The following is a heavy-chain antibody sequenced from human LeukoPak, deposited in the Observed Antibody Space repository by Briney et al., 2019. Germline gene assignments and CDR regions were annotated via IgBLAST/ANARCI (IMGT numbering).Heavy chain of an antibody. Sequence: GGSLRLSCAASGFTFDDYAMHWVRQAPGKGLEWVSLISGDGGSTYYADSVKGRFTISRDNSKNSLYMQINSLRTEDTALYYCAKDRDGGYYDSSGYPDYWGQGTLVTVSS. CDR3: AKDRDGGYYDSSGYPDY. D-gene: IGHD3-22*01. V-gene: IGHV3-43*02. CDR2: ISGDGGST. CDR1: GFTFDDYA. J-gene: IGHJ4*02.